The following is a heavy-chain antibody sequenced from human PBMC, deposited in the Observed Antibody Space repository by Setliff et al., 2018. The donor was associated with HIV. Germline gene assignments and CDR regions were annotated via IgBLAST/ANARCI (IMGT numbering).Heavy chain of an antibody. Sequence: PGGSLRLSCTASGFTFGDYAMSWFRQAPGKGLEWVSAIGGTGGNTYYADSVKGRFTISRDNPKSTVYLQMNSLRPEDTAVYYCAKDRSVRDYNYHYLDVWGKGTTVTVSS. V-gene: IGHV3-23*01. CDR1: GFTFGDYA. J-gene: IGHJ6*03. D-gene: IGHD2-15*01. CDR3: AKDRSVRDYNYHYLDV. CDR2: IGGTGGNT.